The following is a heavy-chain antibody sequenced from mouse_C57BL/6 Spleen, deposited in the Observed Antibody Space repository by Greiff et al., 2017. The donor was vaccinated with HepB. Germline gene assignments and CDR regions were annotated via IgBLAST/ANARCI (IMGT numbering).Heavy chain of an antibody. CDR2: IYPRSGNT. Sequence: LVESGAELARPGASVKLSCKASGYTFTSYGISWVKQRTGQGLEWIGEIYPRSGNTYYNEKFKGKATLTADKSSSTAYMELRSLTSEDSAVYFCARAGLLHAMDYWGQGTSVTVSS. CDR3: ARAGLLHAMDY. V-gene: IGHV1-81*01. D-gene: IGHD2-3*01. J-gene: IGHJ4*01. CDR1: GYTFTSYG.